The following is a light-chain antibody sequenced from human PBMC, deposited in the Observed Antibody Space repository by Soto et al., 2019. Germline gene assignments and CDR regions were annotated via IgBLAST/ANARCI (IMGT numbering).Light chain of an antibody. CDR2: DVS. CDR3: SSYTSSSTLV. J-gene: IGLJ2*01. V-gene: IGLV2-14*03. CDR1: SSDIGSYNY. Sequence: QSALTQPASVSGSPGQSITISCTGTSSDIGSYNYVSWYQRHPGKAPKLMIYDVSNRPSGVSNRFSGSQSGNTASLTISGLRAEDEANYYCSSYTSSSTLVFGGGTKVTVL.